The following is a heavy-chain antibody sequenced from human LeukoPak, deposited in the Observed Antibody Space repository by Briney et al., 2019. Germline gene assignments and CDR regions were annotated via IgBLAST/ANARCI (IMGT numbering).Heavy chain of an antibody. J-gene: IGHJ4*02. CDR2: IYHSGST. Sequence: SETLSLTCTVSGYSISTSYYWGWIRQPPGKGLEWIGSIYHSGSTYYNPSLKSRVTISVDTSKNQFSLKLSSVTAADTAVYYCARDTYYDYVWGSYRYFYFDYWGQGTLVTVSS. V-gene: IGHV4-38-2*02. D-gene: IGHD3-16*02. CDR1: GYSISTSYY. CDR3: ARDTYYDYVWGSYRYFYFDY.